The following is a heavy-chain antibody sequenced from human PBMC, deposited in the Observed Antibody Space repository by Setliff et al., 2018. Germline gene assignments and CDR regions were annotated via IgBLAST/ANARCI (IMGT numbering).Heavy chain of an antibody. Sequence: ETLSLTCAVYGGSFSGYYWSWIRQPPGKGQEWIGEINHSGSTNYNPSLKSRVTISVDTSKNQFSLKLSSVTAADTAVYYCARVVPAAMYFDYWGQGTLVTVSS. V-gene: IGHV4-34*01. CDR2: INHSGST. CDR3: ARVVPAAMYFDY. CDR1: GGSFSGYY. D-gene: IGHD2-2*01. J-gene: IGHJ4*02.